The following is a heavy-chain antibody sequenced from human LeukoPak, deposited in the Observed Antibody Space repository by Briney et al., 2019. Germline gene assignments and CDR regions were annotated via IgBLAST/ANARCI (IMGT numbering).Heavy chain of an antibody. Sequence: SQTLSLTCAISGDSVSSNSAAWNWIRRSPSRGLEWLGRTYYRSKWYNNYAVSVKSRITINPDTSKNQFSLQLNSVTPEDTAVYYCAREGVVYCSGGSCYADAFDIWGQGTMVTVSS. CDR3: AREGVVYCSGGSCYADAFDI. V-gene: IGHV6-1*01. J-gene: IGHJ3*02. CDR2: TYYRSKWYN. CDR1: GDSVSSNSAA. D-gene: IGHD2-15*01.